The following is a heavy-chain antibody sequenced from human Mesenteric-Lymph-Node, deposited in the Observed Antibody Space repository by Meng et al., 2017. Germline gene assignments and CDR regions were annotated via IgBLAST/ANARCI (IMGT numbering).Heavy chain of an antibody. CDR3: ARVSEYDSGAFDI. CDR1: ADSITSGTYA. J-gene: IGHJ3*02. Sequence: SETLSPTCTVSADSITSGTYAWSWIRQPAGEGLEWIGRIYTSGSTNYNPSLKSRLTISVDMSKNQLSLRLSSVTAADTAVYYCARVSEYDSGAFDIWGRGTMVTVSS. CDR2: IYTSGST. V-gene: IGHV4-61*02. D-gene: IGHD3-22*01.